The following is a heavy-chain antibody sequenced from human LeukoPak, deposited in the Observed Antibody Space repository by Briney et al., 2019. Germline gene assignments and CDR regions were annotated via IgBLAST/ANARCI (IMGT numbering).Heavy chain of an antibody. CDR1: GGSISSYY. Sequence: SETLSLTCTVSGGSISSYYWSWIRQPPGKGLEWIGYIYYSGSTNYYPSLKSRVTISVDTSKNQFSLKLSSVTAADTAVYYCARDGSSWSNMDVWGKGTTVTVSS. D-gene: IGHD6-13*01. CDR2: IYYSGST. J-gene: IGHJ6*03. V-gene: IGHV4-59*12. CDR3: ARDGSSWSNMDV.